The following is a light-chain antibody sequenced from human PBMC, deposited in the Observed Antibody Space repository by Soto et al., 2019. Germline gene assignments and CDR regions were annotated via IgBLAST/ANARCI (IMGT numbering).Light chain of an antibody. J-gene: IGKJ4*01. CDR3: QQSYSTHLT. Sequence: DIQVTQSPSSLSASVGDRVTITCRASQSISMYLNWYQQKPGEAPHLLIYAAASLHSGFPSRFSGNSSGTDFTLTISGLQPDDFATFYCQQSYSTHLTFGGGTKVEIK. CDR2: AAA. CDR1: QSISMY. V-gene: IGKV1-39*01.